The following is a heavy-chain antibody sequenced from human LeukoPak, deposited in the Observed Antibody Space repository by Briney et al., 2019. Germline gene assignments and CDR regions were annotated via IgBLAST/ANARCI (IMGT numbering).Heavy chain of an antibody. Sequence: VGSLTLSCVTSGFTFTSYDFNWVRQAPGKGLEWVSYISNGGGTIYYADSVKGRFTISRDNAKNSVFLQMNTLRAEDTAVYYCARDSYMFGSDYWGQGTLVTVSS. J-gene: IGHJ4*02. CDR1: GFTFTSYD. CDR3: ARDSYMFGSDY. CDR2: ISNGGGTI. D-gene: IGHD3-10*02. V-gene: IGHV3-48*03.